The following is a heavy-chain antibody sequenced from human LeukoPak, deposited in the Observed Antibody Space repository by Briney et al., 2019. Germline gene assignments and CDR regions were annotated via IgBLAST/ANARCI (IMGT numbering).Heavy chain of an antibody. CDR1: GYTFTGYY. CDR3: AMGTYDYVWGNPLDY. Sequence: ASVKVSCKASGYTFTGYYMHWVRQAPGQGLEWMGWINPNSGGTNYAQKFQGRVTMTRDTSISTAYMELSRLRSDDTAVYYCAMGTYDYVWGNPLDYWGQGTLVTASS. V-gene: IGHV1-2*02. J-gene: IGHJ4*02. CDR2: INPNSGGT. D-gene: IGHD3-16*01.